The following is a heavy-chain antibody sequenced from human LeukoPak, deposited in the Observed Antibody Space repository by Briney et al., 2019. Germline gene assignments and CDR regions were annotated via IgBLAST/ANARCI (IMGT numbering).Heavy chain of an antibody. V-gene: IGHV3-23*01. J-gene: IGHJ4*02. Sequence: PGGSLRLSCAASGFTFSSYAMSWVRQAPGKGLEWVSAISGSGGSTYYADSVKGRFTISRGNSKNTLYLQMNSLRAEDTAVYYCAKDMRYGDYGLDYWGQGTLVTVSS. CDR2: ISGSGGST. CDR1: GFTFSSYA. D-gene: IGHD4-17*01. CDR3: AKDMRYGDYGLDY.